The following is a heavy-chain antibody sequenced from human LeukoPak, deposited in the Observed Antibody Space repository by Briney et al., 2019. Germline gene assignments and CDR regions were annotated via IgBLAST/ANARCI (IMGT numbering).Heavy chain of an antibody. Sequence: PSEALSLTCTVSGGSISSYYWSWIRQPPGKGLEWIGYIYYSGSTNYNPSLKSRVTISVDTSKNQFSLKLSSVTAADTAVYYCARDREEATGYFDYWGQGTLVTVSS. CDR2: IYYSGST. CDR1: GGSISSYY. J-gene: IGHJ4*02. D-gene: IGHD5-12*01. V-gene: IGHV4-59*12. CDR3: ARDREEATGYFDY.